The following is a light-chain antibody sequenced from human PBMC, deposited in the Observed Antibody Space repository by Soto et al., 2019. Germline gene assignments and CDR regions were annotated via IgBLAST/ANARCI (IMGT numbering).Light chain of an antibody. CDR1: QSVSNNY. CDR3: QQYGSSGT. J-gene: IGKJ1*01. CDR2: GAS. Sequence: TQTKGTLSLSPGERATLSCRASQSVSNNYLAWYQQKPGQAPRLLIYGASNRATGIPDRFSGSGSGTDFTLTISRLEPEDFAVYYCQQYGSSGTFGQGTKVAIK. V-gene: IGKV3-20*01.